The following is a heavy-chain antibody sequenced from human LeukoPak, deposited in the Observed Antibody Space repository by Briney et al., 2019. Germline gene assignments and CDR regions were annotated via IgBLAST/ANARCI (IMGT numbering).Heavy chain of an antibody. CDR2: ISAYNGNT. D-gene: IGHD1-1*01. CDR1: GYTFTSYG. V-gene: IGHV1-18*04. Sequence: GASVKVSCKASGYTFTSYGISWVRQAPGQGLEWMGWISAYNGNTNYAQELQGRVTMTTDTSTGTAYMELRSLRSDDTAVYYCARVGYNWNDDYYFDYWGQGTLVTVSS. J-gene: IGHJ4*02. CDR3: ARVGYNWNDDYYFDY.